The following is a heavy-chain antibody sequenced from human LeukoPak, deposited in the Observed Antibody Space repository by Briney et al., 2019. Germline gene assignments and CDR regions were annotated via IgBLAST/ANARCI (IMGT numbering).Heavy chain of an antibody. J-gene: IGHJ4*02. Sequence: PGGSLRLPCAASGFTFSSYWMHWVRQAPGKGLVWVSRINGDGSSTSYADSVKGRFTSSRDNAKNTLYLQMNSLRAEDTAVYYCARIGDGDSRGYYYWGQGTLVTVSS. V-gene: IGHV3-74*01. D-gene: IGHD3-22*01. CDR2: INGDGSST. CDR1: GFTFSSYW. CDR3: ARIGDGDSRGYYY.